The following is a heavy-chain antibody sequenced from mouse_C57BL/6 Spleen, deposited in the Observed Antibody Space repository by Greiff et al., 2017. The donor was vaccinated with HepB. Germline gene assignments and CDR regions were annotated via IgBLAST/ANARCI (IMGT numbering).Heavy chain of an antibody. D-gene: IGHD2-5*01. V-gene: IGHV10-1*01. CDR2: IRSKSNNYAT. J-gene: IGHJ2*01. CDR1: GFSFNTYA. Sequence: EVQGVESGGGLVQPKGSLKLSCAASGFSFNTYAMNWVRQAPGKGLEWVARIRSKSNNYATYYADSVKDRFTISRDDSESMLYLHMNNLKTEDTAMYYCVRQAFYYSNFDYWGQGTTLTVSS. CDR3: VRQAFYYSNFDY.